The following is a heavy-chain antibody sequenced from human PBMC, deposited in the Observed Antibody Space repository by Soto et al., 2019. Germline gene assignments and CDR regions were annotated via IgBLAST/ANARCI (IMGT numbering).Heavy chain of an antibody. V-gene: IGHV4-59*01. Sequence: SSETPSPTRTVSGGSISSDYWSWIPQPPGKGLEWIGCIYYSGSTNYNPSLKSRVTISVDTSKNQFSLKLSSVTAADTAVYYCARGGVHYYYYMDVWGKGTTVTVS. CDR3: ARGGVHYYYYMDV. CDR2: IYYSGST. CDR1: GGSISSDY. J-gene: IGHJ6*03. D-gene: IGHD3-10*01.